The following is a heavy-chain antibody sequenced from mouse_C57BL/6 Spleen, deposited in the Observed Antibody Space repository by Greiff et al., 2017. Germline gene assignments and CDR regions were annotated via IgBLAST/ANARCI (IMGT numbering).Heavy chain of an antibody. Sequence: VKLMESGPELVKPGASVKISCKASGYAFSSSWMNWVKQRPGKGLEWIGRIYPGVGEINYNVKFKGKATLTADKSSSTAYMHLSSLTSEDSAVYFCARAWDYFDYWGQGTTLTVSS. J-gene: IGHJ2*01. CDR3: ARAWDYFDY. V-gene: IGHV1-82*01. D-gene: IGHD4-1*01. CDR1: GYAFSSSW. CDR2: IYPGVGEI.